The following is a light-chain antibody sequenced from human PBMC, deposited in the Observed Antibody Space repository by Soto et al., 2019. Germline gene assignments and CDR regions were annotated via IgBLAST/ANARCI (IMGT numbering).Light chain of an antibody. CDR1: SSNIGNNY. J-gene: IGLJ1*01. Sequence: QSVLTQPPSVSAAPGQTVTISCSGSSSNIGNNYVSWYQQLPGTAPKLLIYENNKRPSGIPDRFSGSKSGTSATPGITGLQTGDEADYYCGTWDSSLSVGVFGTGTKLTVL. V-gene: IGLV1-51*02. CDR2: ENN. CDR3: GTWDSSLSVGV.